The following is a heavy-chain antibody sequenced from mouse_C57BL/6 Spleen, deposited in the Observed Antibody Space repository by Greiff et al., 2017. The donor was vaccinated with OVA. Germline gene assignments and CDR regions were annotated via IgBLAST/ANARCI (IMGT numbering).Heavy chain of an antibody. CDR1: GFTFSDYY. J-gene: IGHJ2*01. CDR2: ISNGGGST. Sequence: EVQGVESGGGLVQPGGSLKLSCAASGFTFSDYYMYWVRQTPEKRLEWVAYISNGGGSTYYPETVKGRFTISRDNAKNTLDLQKSRLKSEDTAMYYCASATHYYGSSYFDYWGQGTTLTVSS. CDR3: ASATHYYGSSYFDY. V-gene: IGHV5-12*01. D-gene: IGHD1-1*01.